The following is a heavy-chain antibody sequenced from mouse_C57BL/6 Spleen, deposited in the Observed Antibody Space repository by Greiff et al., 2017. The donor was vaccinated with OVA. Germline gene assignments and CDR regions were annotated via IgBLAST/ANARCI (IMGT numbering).Heavy chain of an antibody. Sequence: EVQGVESGGGLVKPGGSLKLSCAASGFTFSSYAMSWVRQTPEKRLEWVATISDGGSYTYYPDNVKGRFTISRDNAKNNLYLQMSHLKSEDTAMYYCARESAGTGHFDYWGQGTTLTVSS. D-gene: IGHD4-1*01. CDR3: ARESAGTGHFDY. CDR1: GFTFSSYA. V-gene: IGHV5-4*01. CDR2: ISDGGSYT. J-gene: IGHJ2*01.